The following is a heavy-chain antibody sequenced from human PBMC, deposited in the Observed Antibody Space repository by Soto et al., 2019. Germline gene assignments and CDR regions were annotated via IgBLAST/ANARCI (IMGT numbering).Heavy chain of an antibody. D-gene: IGHD3-3*01. J-gene: IGHJ4*02. Sequence: QVQLVQSGAEVKKPGASVKVSCKASGYTFTSYGISWVRQAPGQGLEWMGWISAYNGNTNYAQKLQGRVTMTTSTSTSIVAMGRRRMRSDEKAVYCCARSGVGKPREYGGQGTLVTVSS. CDR2: ISAYNGNT. CDR3: ARSGVGKPREY. V-gene: IGHV1-18*01. CDR1: GYTFTSYG.